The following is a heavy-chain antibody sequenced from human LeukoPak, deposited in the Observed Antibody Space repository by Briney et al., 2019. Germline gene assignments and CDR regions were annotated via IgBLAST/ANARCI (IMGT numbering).Heavy chain of an antibody. CDR1: GASVNSGSSY. J-gene: IGHJ4*02. CDR3: ARVDSGSWSLDY. Sequence: SETLSLTCTVSGASVNSGSSYWSWIRQPPGKRLEWIGYIYYSGSTNYNPSLKSRVTISVDTSKNQFSLKLSSVTAADTAVYYCARVDSGSWSLDYWGQGTLVTVSS. V-gene: IGHV4-61*01. CDR2: IYYSGST. D-gene: IGHD6-13*01.